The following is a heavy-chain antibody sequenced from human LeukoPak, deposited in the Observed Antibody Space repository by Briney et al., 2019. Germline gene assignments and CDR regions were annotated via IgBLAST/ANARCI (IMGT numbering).Heavy chain of an antibody. V-gene: IGHV4-59*12. J-gene: IGHJ4*02. CDR1: GGSISSYY. D-gene: IGHD3-10*01. CDR2: IYYSGST. CDR3: ARAPYYYGSGSYHKPPFDY. Sequence: SETLSLTCTVSGGSISSYYWSWIRQPPGKGLEWIGYIYYSGSTNYNPSLKSRVTISVDASKNQFSLKLSSVTAADTAVYYCARAPYYYGSGSYHKPPFDYWGQGTLVTVSS.